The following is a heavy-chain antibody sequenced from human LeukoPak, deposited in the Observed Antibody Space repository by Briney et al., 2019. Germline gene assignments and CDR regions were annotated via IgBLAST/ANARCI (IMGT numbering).Heavy chain of an antibody. V-gene: IGHV3-30-3*01. J-gene: IGHJ3*02. D-gene: IGHD6-19*01. CDR2: ISYDGSNK. CDR3: AREYSSGLDAFDI. Sequence: SGRSLRLSCAASGFTFSSYAMHWVRQAPGKGLEWVAVISYDGSNKYYADSVKGRFTISRDNSKNTLYLQMNSLRAEDTAVYYCAREYSSGLDAFDIWGQGTMVTVSS. CDR1: GFTFSSYA.